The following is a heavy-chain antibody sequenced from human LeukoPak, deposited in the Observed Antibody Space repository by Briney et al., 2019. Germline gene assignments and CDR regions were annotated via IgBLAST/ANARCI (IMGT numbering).Heavy chain of an antibody. J-gene: IGHJ3*02. CDR1: GGTISSSSYY. CDR2: IYYSGST. Sequence: PSETLSLTCTVSGGTISSSSYYWGWIRQPPGKGLEWIGSIYYSGSTYYNPSLKSRVTISVDTSKNQFSLKLSSVTAAGTAVYYCARGGYCSGGSCYHAFDIWGQGTMVTVSS. CDR3: ARGGYCSGGSCYHAFDI. D-gene: IGHD2-15*01. V-gene: IGHV4-39*01.